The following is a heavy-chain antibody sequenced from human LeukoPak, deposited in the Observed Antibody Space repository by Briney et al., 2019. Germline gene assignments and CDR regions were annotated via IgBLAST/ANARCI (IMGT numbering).Heavy chain of an antibody. CDR3: ARDESDGYKLGAYAFDI. Sequence: SETLSLTCTVSGGSISSGSYYWSWIRQPAGKGLEWIGRIYTSGSTNYNPSLKSRVTISVDTSKNQFSLKLRSVTAADTAVYYCARDESDGYKLGAYAFDIWGQGTMVTVSS. J-gene: IGHJ3*02. CDR2: IYTSGST. V-gene: IGHV4-61*02. D-gene: IGHD5-24*01. CDR1: GGSISSGSYY.